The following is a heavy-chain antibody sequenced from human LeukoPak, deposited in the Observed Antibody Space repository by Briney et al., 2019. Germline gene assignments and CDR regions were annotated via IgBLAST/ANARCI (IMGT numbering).Heavy chain of an antibody. J-gene: IGHJ4*02. D-gene: IGHD5-24*01. V-gene: IGHV3-74*01. CDR1: GFTVSSNY. CDR3: ARGPKRPLDY. Sequence: TGGSLRLSCAASGFTVSSNYMSWVRQAPGKGLVWVSRINSDGSSTSYADSVKGRFTISRDNAKNTLYLQMNSLRAEDTAVYYCARGPKRPLDYWGQGTLVTVSS. CDR2: INSDGSST.